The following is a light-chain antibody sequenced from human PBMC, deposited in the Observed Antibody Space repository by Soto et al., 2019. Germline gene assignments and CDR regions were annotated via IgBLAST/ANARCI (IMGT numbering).Light chain of an antibody. Sequence: DVQMTQSPSSLSASVGDRVTIPCRASQDINSWLAWYQQKPEKAPKSLIHAAFSLQTGVPSRFSGSGSGTDFTLTIRSLQPEDSANYYFQQYNIYPLTFGGGTKGEIQ. V-gene: IGKV1D-16*01. CDR1: QDINSW. CDR3: QQYNIYPLT. CDR2: AAF. J-gene: IGKJ4*01.